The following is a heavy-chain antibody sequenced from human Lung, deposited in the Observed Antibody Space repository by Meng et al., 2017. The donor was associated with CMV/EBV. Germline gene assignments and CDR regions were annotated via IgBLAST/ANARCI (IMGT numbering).Heavy chain of an antibody. J-gene: IGHJ4*02. D-gene: IGHD3-3*01. CDR1: GFTFSKYD. CDR3: ARAFPRSTSFGVVFDY. CDR2: ISYDGNNQ. Sequence: SCAGSGFTFSKYDMDWVRQAPGKGLEWVAFISYDGNNQYYADSVKGRFTISRDNSKNTLYLQMNSLRAEDTALYYCARAFPRSTSFGVVFDYWGQEXLVTVSS. V-gene: IGHV3-30*04.